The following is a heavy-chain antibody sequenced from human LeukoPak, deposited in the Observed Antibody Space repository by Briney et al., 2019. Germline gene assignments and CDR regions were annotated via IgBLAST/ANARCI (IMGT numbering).Heavy chain of an antibody. J-gene: IGHJ3*02. CDR3: ARDYADWDAFDI. CDR2: IYYSGST. Sequence: SSETLSLTCTVSGGSISIGGYYWSWIRQHPGRGLEWIGYIYYSGSTYYNPSLKSRVTISVDTSKNQFSLKLSSVTAADTAVYYCARDYADWDAFDIWGQGTMVTVSS. D-gene: IGHD3/OR15-3a*01. V-gene: IGHV4-31*03. CDR1: GGSISIGGYY.